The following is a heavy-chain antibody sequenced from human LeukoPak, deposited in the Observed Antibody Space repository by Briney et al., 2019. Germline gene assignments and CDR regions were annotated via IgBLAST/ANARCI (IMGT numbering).Heavy chain of an antibody. V-gene: IGHV1-2*02. CDR2: INPNSGGT. D-gene: IGHD4-17*01. J-gene: IGHJ3*02. Sequence: ASVKVSCKASGYTFTAYYMHWVRQAPGQGLEWMGWINPNSGGTNYAQKFQGRVTMTRDTSITTAYMELSRLRSDDTAIYYCASGRAYGDPIDAFDIWGQGTMVTVSS. CDR3: ASGRAYGDPIDAFDI. CDR1: GYTFTAYY.